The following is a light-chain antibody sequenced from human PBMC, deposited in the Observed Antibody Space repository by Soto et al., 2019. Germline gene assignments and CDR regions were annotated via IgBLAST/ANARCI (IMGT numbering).Light chain of an antibody. J-gene: IGKJ4*01. CDR1: QSVSSNY. V-gene: IGKV3-20*01. Sequence: EIVLTQSPGTLSLSPGERATLSCRASQSVSSNYLAWYQQKPGQAPRLLIYGASSRATGIPDRFSGRGSGTDFTLTISRLEPEVFALFYCQQYGSSPPLTFGGGTRVDIK. CDR2: GAS. CDR3: QQYGSSPPLT.